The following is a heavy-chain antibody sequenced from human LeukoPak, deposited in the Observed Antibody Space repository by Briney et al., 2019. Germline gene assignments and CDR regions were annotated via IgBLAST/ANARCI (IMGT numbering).Heavy chain of an antibody. J-gene: IGHJ5*02. CDR3: ARQPGAGWFGP. CDR2: INPGDSDT. Sequence: GESLKISCQASGYSFTSSRIGWARQMPGKGLEWMAIINPGDSDTRYSPSFQGQVTISADKSISTVYLQWGSLKASDTAMYYCARQPGAGWFGPWGQGTLVTVSS. D-gene: IGHD3-10*01. V-gene: IGHV5-51*01. CDR1: GYSFTSSR.